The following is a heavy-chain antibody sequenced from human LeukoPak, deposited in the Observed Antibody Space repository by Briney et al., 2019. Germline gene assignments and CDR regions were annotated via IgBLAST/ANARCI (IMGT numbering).Heavy chain of an antibody. J-gene: IGHJ6*02. CDR3: AREVQDFWSGYYYGMDV. V-gene: IGHV4-31*11. D-gene: IGHD3-3*01. Sequence: PSETLSLTCAVSGGSISSGGYYWSWIRQHPGKGLEWIGYIYYSGSTYYNPSLKSRVTISVDTSKNQFSLKLSSVTAADTAVYYCAREVQDFWSGYYYGMDVWGQGTTVTVSS. CDR1: GGSISSGGYY. CDR2: IYYSGST.